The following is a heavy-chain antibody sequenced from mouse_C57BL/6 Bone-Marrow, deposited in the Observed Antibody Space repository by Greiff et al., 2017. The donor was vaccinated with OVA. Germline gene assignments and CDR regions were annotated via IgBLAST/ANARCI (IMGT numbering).Heavy chain of an antibody. CDR2: INPYNGGT. Sequence: VQLKQSGPVLVKPGASVKMSCKASGYTFTDYYMNWVKQSHGKSLEWIGVINPYNGGTSYNQKFKGKATLTVDKSSSTAYMELNSLTSEDSAVYYCARPLYYYGSSSTYWGQGTLVTVSA. CDR3: ARPLYYYGSSSTY. V-gene: IGHV1-19*01. J-gene: IGHJ3*01. D-gene: IGHD1-1*01. CDR1: GYTFTDYY.